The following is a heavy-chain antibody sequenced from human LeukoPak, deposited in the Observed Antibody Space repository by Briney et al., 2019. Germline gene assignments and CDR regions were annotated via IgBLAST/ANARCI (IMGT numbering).Heavy chain of an antibody. CDR1: GFTVSSYA. J-gene: IGHJ4*02. Sequence: GGSLRLSCTASGFTVSSYAMNWVRQAPGKGLEWVSGISVSGDNSYYADSEKGRFTISRDNSRNTLYLQMNSLRAEDTAVYYCATAGRLSYYFDYWGQGTLVTVSS. D-gene: IGHD6-6*01. CDR3: ATAGRLSYYFDY. V-gene: IGHV3-23*01. CDR2: ISVSGDNS.